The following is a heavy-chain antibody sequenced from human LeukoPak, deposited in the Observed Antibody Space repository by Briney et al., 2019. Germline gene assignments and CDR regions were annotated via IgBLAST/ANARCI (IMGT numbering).Heavy chain of an antibody. CDR1: GFTFSSYG. D-gene: IGHD3-22*01. CDR2: ISSSSSYI. J-gene: IGHJ4*02. V-gene: IGHV3-21*01. CDR3: ARDPGPSDYYDSSRYPEFDY. Sequence: PGGSLRLSCAASGFTFSSYGMSWVRQAPGKGLEWVSSISSSSSYIYYADSVKGRFTISRDNAKNSLYLQMNSLRAEDTAVYYCARDPGPSDYYDSSRYPEFDYWGQGTLVTVSS.